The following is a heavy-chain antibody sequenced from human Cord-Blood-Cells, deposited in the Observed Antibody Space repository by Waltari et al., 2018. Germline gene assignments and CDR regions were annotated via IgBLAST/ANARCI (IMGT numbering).Heavy chain of an antibody. V-gene: IGHV3-15*01. CDR1: GFTLGNAW. CDR3: TTDDPGAFDY. D-gene: IGHD3-10*01. J-gene: IGHJ4*02. Sequence: EVQLVESGGGLVKTGGSLRLSCAASGFTLGNAWMSWVRQAPGKGLEWVGRIKSKTDGGTTDYVAPVKGRFTISRDDSKNTLYLQMNSLKTEDTAVYYCTTDDPGAFDYWGQGTLVTVSS. CDR2: IKSKTDGGTT.